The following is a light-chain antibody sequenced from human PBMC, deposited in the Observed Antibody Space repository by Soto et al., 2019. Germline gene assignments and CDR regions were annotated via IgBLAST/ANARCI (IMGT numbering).Light chain of an antibody. CDR2: RAS. CDR1: QSVSSSY. V-gene: IGKV3-20*01. CDR3: QQYGSSPT. Sequence: EIGVTQAPGTMSLSPGERAILSCRASQSVSSSYLASYQQKPGQAPRLLIYRASSRDTGIPDRFSGSGSATDFTLTISRLEPEDFAVYYCQQYGSSPTFGQGTKLAIK. J-gene: IGKJ2*01.